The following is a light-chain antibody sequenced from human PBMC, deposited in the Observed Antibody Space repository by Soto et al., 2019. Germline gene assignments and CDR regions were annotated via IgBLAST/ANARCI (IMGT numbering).Light chain of an antibody. CDR1: QTISTW. J-gene: IGKJ1*01. V-gene: IGKV1-5*01. CDR2: DAS. Sequence: DIQVTQSPSTLSASVGDRVTITCRASQTISTWLAWYQQKPGKAPKLLIYDASNLQSGVPSRFSGSGSGTEFPLTLSSLQPDDFATYYCQKYNTYSATFGQGTKVEIK. CDR3: QKYNTYSAT.